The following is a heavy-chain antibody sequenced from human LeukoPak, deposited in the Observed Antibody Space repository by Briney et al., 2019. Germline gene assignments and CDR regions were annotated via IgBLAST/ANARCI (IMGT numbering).Heavy chain of an antibody. Sequence: SETLSLTCAVSGGSISSGGYSWSWIRQPPGKGLEWIVYIYHSGSTYYNPSLKSRVTISVDRSKNQFSLKLSSVTAADTAVYYCARASLEGWFDPWGQGTPVTVSS. CDR1: GGSISSGGYS. J-gene: IGHJ5*02. CDR2: IYHSGST. CDR3: ARASLEGWFDP. V-gene: IGHV4-30-2*01.